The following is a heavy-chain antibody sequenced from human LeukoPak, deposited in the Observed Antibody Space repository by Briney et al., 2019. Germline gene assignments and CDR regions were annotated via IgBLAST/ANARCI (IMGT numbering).Heavy chain of an antibody. Sequence: GGSLRLSCAASGFTVSSNYMSWVRQAPGKGLEWVSVIYSGGSTYYADSVKGRFTISRDNSKNTLYLQMNSLRAEGTAVYYCAREDYGLYYFDYWGQGTLVTVSS. D-gene: IGHD4-17*01. V-gene: IGHV3-66*01. J-gene: IGHJ4*02. CDR3: AREDYGLYYFDY. CDR1: GFTVSSNY. CDR2: IYSGGST.